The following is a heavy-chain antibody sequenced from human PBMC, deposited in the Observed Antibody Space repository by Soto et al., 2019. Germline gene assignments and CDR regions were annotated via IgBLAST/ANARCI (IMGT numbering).Heavy chain of an antibody. D-gene: IGHD3-3*01. CDR2: INTYNGNT. Sequence: ASVKVSCKASGYTFTRYGIGWARQAPGQGLEWMGWINTYNGNTNYAQNVQGRVTLTTDTSTSTAYMELRSLRSNDTAIYYCAMVDFYVTPSPQDFWGQGTTVTVSS. CDR3: AMVDFYVTPSPQDF. J-gene: IGHJ6*02. CDR1: GYTFTRYG. V-gene: IGHV1-18*01.